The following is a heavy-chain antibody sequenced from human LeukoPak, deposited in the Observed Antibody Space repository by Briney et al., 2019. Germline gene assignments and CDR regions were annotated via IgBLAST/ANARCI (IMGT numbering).Heavy chain of an antibody. V-gene: IGHV1-46*01. Sequence: ASVKVSCKASGYTFTSYYMHWVRQAPGQGLEWMGIINPSGGSTSYAQKFQGRVTMTRDTSTSTVYMGLSSLRSEDTAVYYCARAQMRFSGPYYYDSSGYYLYYGMDVWGQGTTVTVSS. D-gene: IGHD3-22*01. CDR1: GYTFTSYY. CDR2: INPSGGST. J-gene: IGHJ6*02. CDR3: ARAQMRFSGPYYYDSSGYYLYYGMDV.